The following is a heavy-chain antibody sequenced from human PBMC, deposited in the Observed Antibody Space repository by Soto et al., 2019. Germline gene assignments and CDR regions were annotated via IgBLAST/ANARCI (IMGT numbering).Heavy chain of an antibody. CDR2: IYYSGST. V-gene: IGHV4-31*01. D-gene: IGHD6-19*01. Sequence: QVQLQESGPGLVKPSQTLSLTCTVSGGSISSGGYYWSWIRQHPGKGLEWIGYIYYSGSTYYNPSLKXXVXIXXDTSKNQVSLKLTSVTAADTAVYYCARVGSGWVRSWGQGTLVTVSS. CDR1: GGSISSGGYY. J-gene: IGHJ4*02. CDR3: ARVGSGWVRS.